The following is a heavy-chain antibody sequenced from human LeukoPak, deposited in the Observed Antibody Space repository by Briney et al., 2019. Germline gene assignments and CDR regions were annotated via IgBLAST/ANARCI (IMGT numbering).Heavy chain of an antibody. Sequence: SETLSLICAVYGGSFSGYYWSWIRQPPGKGLEWIGEINHSGSTNYNPSLKSRVTISVDTSKNQFSLKLSSVTAADTAVYYCARGLLGYCSSTSCYAAFDPWGQGTLVTVSS. D-gene: IGHD2-2*01. CDR1: GGSFSGYY. CDR2: INHSGST. V-gene: IGHV4-34*01. CDR3: ARGLLGYCSSTSCYAAFDP. J-gene: IGHJ5*02.